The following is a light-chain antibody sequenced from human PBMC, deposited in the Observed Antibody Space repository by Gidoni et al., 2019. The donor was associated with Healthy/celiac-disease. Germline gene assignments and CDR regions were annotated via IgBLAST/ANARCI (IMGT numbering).Light chain of an antibody. CDR1: QSISSW. CDR3: QQYNQ. J-gene: IGKJ1*01. CDR2: KAS. Sequence: DIQMTQSPSTLSASVGDRVTITCRASQSISSWLAWYQQKPGKAPKLLSYKASSLESGVPSRFSGSGSGTEFTLTISSLQPDDFATYDCQQYNQFGQGTKVEIK. V-gene: IGKV1-5*03.